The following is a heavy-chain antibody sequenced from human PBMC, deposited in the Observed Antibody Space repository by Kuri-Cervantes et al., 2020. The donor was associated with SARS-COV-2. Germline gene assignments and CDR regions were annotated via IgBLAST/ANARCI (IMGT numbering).Heavy chain of an antibody. CDR3: GTLFKYESSAYRPIEN. D-gene: IGHD3-22*01. CDR1: GFTFSSYA. CDR2: MKEDGSGK. Sequence: GGSLRLSCAASGFTFSSYAMSWVRQAPGKGLEWVANMKEDGSGKNYVDSVKGRFTISRDNAKNSLYLQMNSLRVEDTAVYYCGTLFKYESSAYRPIENWGQGILVTVSS. V-gene: IGHV3-7*05. J-gene: IGHJ4*02.